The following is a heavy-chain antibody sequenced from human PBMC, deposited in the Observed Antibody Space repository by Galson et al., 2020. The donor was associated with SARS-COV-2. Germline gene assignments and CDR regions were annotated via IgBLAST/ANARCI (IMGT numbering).Heavy chain of an antibody. CDR3: ARRAEERRIIVVVAYYYSYMDV. CDR1: GGSFRNYY. V-gene: IGHV4-34*01. CDR2: INHRGSP. Sequence: SETLSLTCAVYGGSFRNYYRTWIRQSPEKGLEWLGEINHRGSPNYNPSLKSRVAISVDASKNQFSLSLSSVTAADTAVYYCARRAEERRIIVVVAYYYSYMDVWGSGTTVTVSS. D-gene: IGHD2-15*01. J-gene: IGHJ6*03.